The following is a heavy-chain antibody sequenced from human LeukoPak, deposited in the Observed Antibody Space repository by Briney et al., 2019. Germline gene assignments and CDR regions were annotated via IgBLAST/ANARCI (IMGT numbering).Heavy chain of an antibody. CDR3: AREGGSGSYSDY. CDR2: IRSSSSSK. CDR1: GFTFSSYN. V-gene: IGHV3-48*02. D-gene: IGHD3-10*01. J-gene: IGHJ4*02. Sequence: GGSLRLSCAASGFTFSSYNMNWVRQAPGKGLEWTSFIRSSSSSKYYADSVKGRFTISRDNAKNSLYLQMNSLRDEDTAVYYCAREGGSGSYSDYWGQGTLVTVSS.